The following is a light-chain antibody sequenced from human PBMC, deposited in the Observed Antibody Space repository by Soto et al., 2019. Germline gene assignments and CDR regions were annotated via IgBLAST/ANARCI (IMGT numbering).Light chain of an antibody. V-gene: IGKV1D-12*01. CDR1: QGINSW. Sequence: DIPMTQSPSSVSASVGDRGTITCRASQGINSWLAWHQQKPGKAPKLLISAASSLQSGVPSRFSGSGSGKDFTLTISSLQPEDFATYYCHLAYIVPFTFGGGTKVEIK. CDR2: AAS. J-gene: IGKJ4*01. CDR3: HLAYIVPFT.